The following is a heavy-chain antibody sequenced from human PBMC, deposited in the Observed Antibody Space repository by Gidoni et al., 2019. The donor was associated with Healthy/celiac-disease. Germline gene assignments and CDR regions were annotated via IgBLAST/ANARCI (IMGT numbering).Heavy chain of an antibody. V-gene: IGHV3-30*04. J-gene: IGHJ3*02. Sequence: QVQLVESGGGVVQPGRSLRLSCAASGFTFSSYAMHWVRQAPGKGLEWVAVISYDGSNKYYADSVKGRFTISRDNSKNTLYLQMNSLRAEDTAVYYCARGDQMVRGVIFVGAFDIWGQGTMVTVSS. CDR3: ARGDQMVRGVIFVGAFDI. CDR1: GFTFSSYA. D-gene: IGHD3-10*01. CDR2: ISYDGSNK.